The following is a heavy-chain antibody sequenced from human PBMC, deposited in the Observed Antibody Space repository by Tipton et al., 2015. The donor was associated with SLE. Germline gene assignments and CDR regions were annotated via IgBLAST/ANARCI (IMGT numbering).Heavy chain of an antibody. CDR1: GDSVSSNSAA. D-gene: IGHD1-26*01. V-gene: IGHV6-1*01. J-gene: IGHJ3*02. CDR2: TYYRSKWYN. Sequence: GLVKPSQTLSVTCAISGDSVSSNSAAWNWIRQSPSRGLEWLGRTYYRSKWYNDYAESVKSRITINPDTSKNQFSLQLNSVTAADTAVYYCARHEAYSGSSPFDIWGHGTMVTVSS. CDR3: ARHEAYSGSSPFDI.